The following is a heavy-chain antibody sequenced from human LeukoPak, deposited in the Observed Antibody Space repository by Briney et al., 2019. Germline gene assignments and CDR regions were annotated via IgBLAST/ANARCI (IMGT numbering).Heavy chain of an antibody. CDR2: INPNSGAT. V-gene: IGHV1-2*02. CDR3: ARTGTPTADWFDP. J-gene: IGHJ5*02. Sequence: ASVKVSCKASGGTFSSYAISWVRQAPGQGLEWMGWINPNSGATNYAQNFQGRVTMTRDTSISTAYMELSRLRTDDTAFYYCARTGTPTADWFDPWGQGTLVTVSS. CDR1: GGTFSSYA. D-gene: IGHD1-1*01.